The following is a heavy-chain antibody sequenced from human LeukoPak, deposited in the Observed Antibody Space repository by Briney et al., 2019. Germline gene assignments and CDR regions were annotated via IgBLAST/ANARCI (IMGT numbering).Heavy chain of an antibody. CDR3: ERQGRAAAGDLDY. V-gene: IGHV5-51*01. CDR2: IYPGDSAT. J-gene: IGHJ4*02. D-gene: IGHD6-13*01. Sequence: GEPLKISCKGSGYSFTSYWIGWVRQMLGKGLEWMGIIYPGDSATRYSPSFQGQVTISADKSISTAYLQWSSLKASDTAMYYCERQGRAAAGDLDYWGQGTLVTVSS. CDR1: GYSFTSYW.